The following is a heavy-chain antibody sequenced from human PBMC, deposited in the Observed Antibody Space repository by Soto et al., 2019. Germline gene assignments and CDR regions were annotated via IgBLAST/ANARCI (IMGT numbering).Heavy chain of an antibody. J-gene: IGHJ6*02. CDR2: ISPYTGNT. CDR3: VMVDNYVTPTPQDV. D-gene: IGHD3-16*01. Sequence: QVQLVQSGDEVKKPGASVKVSCKASGYIFVNYGIAWVRQAPRQGLEWMGWISPYTGNTHSASKVQGRLTMTTDTSTSTAYRDLVSLTSDDTAVYYCVMVDNYVTPTPQDVWGQGTTVTVSS. CDR1: GYIFVNYG. V-gene: IGHV1-18*01.